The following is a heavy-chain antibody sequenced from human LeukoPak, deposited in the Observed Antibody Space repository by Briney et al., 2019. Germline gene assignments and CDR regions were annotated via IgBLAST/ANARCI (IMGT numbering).Heavy chain of an antibody. CDR3: ARDRQYCSSITCYEAFDI. V-gene: IGHV1-69*04. D-gene: IGHD2-2*01. CDR1: GGTLTSHA. J-gene: IGHJ3*02. Sequence: SVKVSCKASGGTLTSHAINWVRQAPGQGLEWMGRIITILGITNYAQKFQGRVTITADKSTSTAFMELSSLRSEDTAVYYCARDRQYCSSITCYEAFDIWGQGTMVTVSS. CDR2: IITILGIT.